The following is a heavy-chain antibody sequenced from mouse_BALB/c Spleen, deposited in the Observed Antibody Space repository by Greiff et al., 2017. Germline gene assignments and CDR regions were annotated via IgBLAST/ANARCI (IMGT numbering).Heavy chain of an antibody. V-gene: IGHV5-6*01. Sequence: EVQGVESGGDLVKPGGSLKLSCAASGFTFSSYGMSWVRQTPDKRLEWVATISSGGSYTYYPDSVKGRFTISRDNAKNTLYLQMSSLKSEDTAMYYCARSYGSSAWFAYWGQGTLVTVSA. CDR2: ISSGGSYT. CDR1: GFTFSSYG. J-gene: IGHJ3*01. D-gene: IGHD1-1*01. CDR3: ARSYGSSAWFAY.